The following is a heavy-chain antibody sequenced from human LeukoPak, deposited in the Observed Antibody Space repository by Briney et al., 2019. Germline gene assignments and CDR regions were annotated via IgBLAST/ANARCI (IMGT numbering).Heavy chain of an antibody. CDR3: ARDQIAAAANYGRLDY. CDR1: GGSISSYY. Sequence: SKTLSLTCTVSGGSISSYYWSWIRQPAGKGLEWIRRIYTSGSTNYNPSLKSRVTMSVDTSKNQFSLQLNSVTPEDTAVYYCARDQIAAAANYGRLDYWGQGTLVTVSS. D-gene: IGHD6-13*01. V-gene: IGHV4-4*07. J-gene: IGHJ4*02. CDR2: IYTSGST.